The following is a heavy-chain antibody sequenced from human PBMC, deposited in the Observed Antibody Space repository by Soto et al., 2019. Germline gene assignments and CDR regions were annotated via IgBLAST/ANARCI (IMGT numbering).Heavy chain of an antibody. CDR1: GFAFSSYW. CDR2: ISSNGRNT. Sequence: EVQLVESGGGLVQPGGSLRLSCAASGFAFSSYWMQWVRQAPGKGPVWVSRISSNGRNTTYADPVKGRFTVSRDNAKDTLHLQMTSLRDDDTAVYYFVKASTVTRDGEYRWGQGALVTVSS. D-gene: IGHD3-10*01. V-gene: IGHV3-74*03. J-gene: IGHJ4*02. CDR3: VKASTVTRDGEYR.